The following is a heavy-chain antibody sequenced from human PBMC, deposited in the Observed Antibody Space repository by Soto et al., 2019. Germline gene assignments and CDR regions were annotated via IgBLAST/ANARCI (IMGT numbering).Heavy chain of an antibody. Sequence: DSVKGCFKTRGDTFTSYYLNCVRQAPGQGLEWMGAINPHGGSTKYAQKFQGRIIMTRDTSRSTVYMELSSLRSDDTAIYYCARSSGGNFGIIIEGSNWFDPWGKGTLVTSPQ. CDR2: INPHGGST. D-gene: IGHD3-3*01. V-gene: IGHV1-46*01. CDR1: GDTFTSYY. CDR3: ARSSGGNFGIIIEGSNWFDP. J-gene: IGHJ5*02.